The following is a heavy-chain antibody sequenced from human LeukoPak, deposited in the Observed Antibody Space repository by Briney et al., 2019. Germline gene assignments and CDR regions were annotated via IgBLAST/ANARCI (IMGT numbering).Heavy chain of an antibody. CDR1: GYTFTGYY. Sequence: ASVKVSCKASGYTFTGYYMHWVRQAPGQGLEWMGIINPSGGSTSYAQRFQGRVTMTRDTSTSTVYMELSSLRSEDTAVYYCARGYDYVWGSYRPFDYWGQGTLVTVSS. D-gene: IGHD3-16*02. V-gene: IGHV1-46*01. J-gene: IGHJ4*02. CDR3: ARGYDYVWGSYRPFDY. CDR2: INPSGGST.